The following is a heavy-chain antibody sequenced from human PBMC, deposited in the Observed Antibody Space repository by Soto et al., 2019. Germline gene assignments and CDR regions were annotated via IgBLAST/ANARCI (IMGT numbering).Heavy chain of an antibody. Sequence: GGSLRLSCAASGFTFSSYAMNWVRQAPGKGLEWVSAISLSGAKTNYADSVRGRFTISRDNSQNTLYLQMNSLRAEDTAVDYGAKDRGGYNCFYGMDIWGQGTTVTVSS. CDR2: ISLSGAKT. V-gene: IGHV3-23*01. D-gene: IGHD5-12*01. J-gene: IGHJ6*02. CDR1: GFTFSSYA. CDR3: AKDRGGYNCFYGMDI.